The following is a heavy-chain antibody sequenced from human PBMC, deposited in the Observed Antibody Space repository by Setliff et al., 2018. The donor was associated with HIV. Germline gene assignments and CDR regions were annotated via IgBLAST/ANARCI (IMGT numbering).Heavy chain of an antibody. CDR1: DASISTSNFL. Sequence: LSLTCTVSDASISTSNFLWGWIRQSPGKGLEWIGSSYYSSRTYYNPSLKNRVTISAGTSKNHLSLKLTSLTAADTAVYYCGRLETGPATSAYGPFNSWGQGKMVTVSS. J-gene: IGHJ4*02. V-gene: IGHV4-39*02. CDR3: GRLETGPATSAYGPFNS. CDR2: SYYSSRT. D-gene: IGHD4-17*01.